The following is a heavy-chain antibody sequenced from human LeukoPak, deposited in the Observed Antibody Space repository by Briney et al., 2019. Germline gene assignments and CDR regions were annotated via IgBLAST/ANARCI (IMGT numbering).Heavy chain of an antibody. Sequence: GSLRLSCAASGFTFDDYAMHWVRQAPGKGLEWVSLITRNGGSTYYADSVKGGFTISRDNSKNSLYLQMNSLRPEDTALYYCAKDGVVAALGDSWLDPWGQGTLVTVSS. J-gene: IGHJ5*02. CDR3: AKDGVVAALGDSWLDP. D-gene: IGHD2-15*01. CDR1: GFTFDDYA. CDR2: ITRNGGST. V-gene: IGHV3-43D*03.